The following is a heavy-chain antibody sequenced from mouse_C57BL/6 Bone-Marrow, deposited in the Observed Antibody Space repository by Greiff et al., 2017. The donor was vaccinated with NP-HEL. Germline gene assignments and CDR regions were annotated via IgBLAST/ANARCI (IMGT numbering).Heavy chain of an antibody. J-gene: IGHJ4*01. Sequence: VQLQESGPELVKPGASVKISCKASGYTFTDYYINWVKQRPGQGLEWIGWIFPGSGSTYYNEKFKGKATLTVDKSSSTAYMLLSSLTSEDSAVYFCAREGGNYPYYYAMDYWGQGTSVTVSS. V-gene: IGHV1-75*01. CDR3: AREGGNYPYYYAMDY. CDR1: GYTFTDYY. CDR2: IFPGSGST. D-gene: IGHD2-1*01.